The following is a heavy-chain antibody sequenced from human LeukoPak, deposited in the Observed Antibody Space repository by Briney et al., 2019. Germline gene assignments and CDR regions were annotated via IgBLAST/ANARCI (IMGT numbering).Heavy chain of an antibody. V-gene: IGHV3-21*01. CDR2: ISSSSSYI. CDR1: GFIFSHYN. CDR3: ARDLYSYGFPAYYYYYGMDV. D-gene: IGHD5-18*01. J-gene: IGHJ6*02. Sequence: PGGSLRLSCAASGFIFSHYNMNWVRQAPGKGLEWVSSISSSSSYIYYADSVKGRFTISRDNAKNSLYLQMNSLRAEDTAVYYCARDLYSYGFPAYYYYYGMDVWGQGTTVTVSS.